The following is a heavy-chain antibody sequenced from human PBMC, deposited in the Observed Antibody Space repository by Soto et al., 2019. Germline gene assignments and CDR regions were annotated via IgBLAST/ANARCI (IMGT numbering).Heavy chain of an antibody. CDR2: VNPSGGHT. Sequence: QVQLMQSGAEVKKPGASVKVSCKASGDTFTDYYIHWVRQAPGQGLEWMGTVNPSGGHTTYAQHFLGRVTXTXXXCXXTLYMELTSLTSADTAIYYCARGGHVVVVTAALDYWGQGTLVTVSS. CDR1: GDTFTDYY. J-gene: IGHJ4*02. CDR3: ARGGHVVVVTAALDY. D-gene: IGHD2-21*02. V-gene: IGHV1-46*01.